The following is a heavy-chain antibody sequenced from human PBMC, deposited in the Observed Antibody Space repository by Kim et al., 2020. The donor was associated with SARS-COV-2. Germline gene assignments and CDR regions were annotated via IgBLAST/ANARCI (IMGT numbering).Heavy chain of an antibody. D-gene: IGHD3-3*01. V-gene: IGHV3-23*01. CDR2: ISGSGGST. J-gene: IGHJ4*02. CDR3: ALITIFGVVIDGFDY. Sequence: GGSLRLSCAASGFTFSSYAMSWVRQAPGKGLEWVSAISGSGGSTYYADSVKGRFTISRDNSKNTLYLQMNSLRAEDTAVYYCALITIFGVVIDGFDYWGQGTLVTVSS. CDR1: GFTFSSYA.